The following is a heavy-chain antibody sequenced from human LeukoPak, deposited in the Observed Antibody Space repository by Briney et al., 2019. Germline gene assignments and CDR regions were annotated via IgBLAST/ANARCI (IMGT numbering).Heavy chain of an antibody. Sequence: GGSLRLSCVASGFTVSSNSMSWVRQAPGKGLGWVSAIFSGGSTFYADSVTGRFTISRDNSKNTVYLEMNSLRAEDTAVYYCARDLKTSGWYGDFDYWGQGTLVTVSS. V-gene: IGHV3-53*01. CDR3: ARDLKTSGWYGDFDY. CDR2: IFSGGST. J-gene: IGHJ4*02. CDR1: GFTVSSNS. D-gene: IGHD6-19*01.